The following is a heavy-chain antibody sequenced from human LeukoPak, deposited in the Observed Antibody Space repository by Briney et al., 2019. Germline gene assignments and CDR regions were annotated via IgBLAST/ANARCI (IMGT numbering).Heavy chain of an antibody. V-gene: IGHV4-30-2*01. J-gene: IGHJ4*02. Sequence: SETLSLTCTVSGGSISSGGYSWSWIRQPPGKGLEWIGYIYDSGSTYYNPSLKSRVTISLDRSKNQFSLKLSSVTAADTAVYYCARYGGSGTYFFDYWGRGTLVTVSS. CDR1: GGSISSGGYS. D-gene: IGHD3-10*01. CDR3: ARYGGSGTYFFDY. CDR2: IYDSGST.